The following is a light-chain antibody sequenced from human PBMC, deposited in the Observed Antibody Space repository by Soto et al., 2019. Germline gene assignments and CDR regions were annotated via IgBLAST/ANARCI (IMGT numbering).Light chain of an antibody. Sequence: QSVLTQPPSVSAAPGQKVTISCSGSSFNIGNNYVSWYQQLPGTAPKLLIYDNNKRPSGIPDRFSGSQSGTSATLGITGLQTGDEADYYCGTWDSSLSAVVFGGGTQLTVL. J-gene: IGLJ2*01. CDR3: GTWDSSLSAVV. CDR1: SFNIGNNY. V-gene: IGLV1-51*01. CDR2: DNN.